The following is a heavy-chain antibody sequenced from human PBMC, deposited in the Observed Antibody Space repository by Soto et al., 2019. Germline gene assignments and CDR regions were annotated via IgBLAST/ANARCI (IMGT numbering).Heavy chain of an antibody. J-gene: IGHJ6*02. CDR2: INPNSGGT. Sequence: GASVKVSCKASGYTFTGYYMHWVRQAPGQGLEWMGWINPNSGGTNYAQKFQGWVTMTRDTSISTAYMELSRLRSDDTAVYYCARDNNFWSGYYTPYYGMDVWGQGTTVTVYS. V-gene: IGHV1-2*04. D-gene: IGHD3-3*01. CDR3: ARDNNFWSGYYTPYYGMDV. CDR1: GYTFTGYY.